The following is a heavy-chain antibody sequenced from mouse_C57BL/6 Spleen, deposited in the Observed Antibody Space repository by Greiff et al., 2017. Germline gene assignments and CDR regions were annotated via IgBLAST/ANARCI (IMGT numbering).Heavy chain of an antibody. CDR2: IYPGDGDT. Sequence: VQRVESGAELVKPGASVKISCKASGYAFSSYWMNWVKQRPGKGLEWIGQIYPGDGDTNYNGKFKGKATLTADKSSSTAYMQLSSLTSEDSAVYFCARSGQYYGSSSWFAYWGQGTLVTVSA. D-gene: IGHD1-1*01. V-gene: IGHV1-80*01. CDR3: ARSGQYYGSSSWFAY. CDR1: GYAFSSYW. J-gene: IGHJ3*01.